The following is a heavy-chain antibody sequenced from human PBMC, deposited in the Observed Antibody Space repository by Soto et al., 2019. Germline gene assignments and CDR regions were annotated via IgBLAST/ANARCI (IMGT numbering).Heavy chain of an antibody. CDR3: ARQNYYSGMDV. CDR2: ISTYNGNT. V-gene: IGHV1-18*01. CDR1: GYIFTNYG. J-gene: IGHJ6*02. Sequence: QIQLVQSGAEVKKPGASVKVSCKASGYIFTNYGITWVRQAPGQGPEWMGRISTYNGNTNYAQMLQGRVTMTTDTSTATAYMEMRSLGSDDTAVYYCARQNYYSGMDVWGQGTTVTVSS.